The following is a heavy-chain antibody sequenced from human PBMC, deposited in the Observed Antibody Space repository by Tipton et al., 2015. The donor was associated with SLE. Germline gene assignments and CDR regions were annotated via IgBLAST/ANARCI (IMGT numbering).Heavy chain of an antibody. Sequence: TLSLTCTVSGGSVSSYYWSWIRQHPGKGLEWIGYIYYSGRTYYNPSLKSRITISVDTSKNQFSLNLSSVTAADTAVYYCARTGSQPHHQIYGMDVWGPGTSVTVSS. D-gene: IGHD1-14*01. CDR1: GGSVSSYY. V-gene: IGHV4-31*03. CDR3: ARTGSQPHHQIYGMDV. J-gene: IGHJ6*02. CDR2: IYYSGRT.